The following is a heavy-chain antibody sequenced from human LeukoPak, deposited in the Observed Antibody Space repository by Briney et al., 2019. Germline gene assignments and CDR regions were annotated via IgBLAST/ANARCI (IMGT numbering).Heavy chain of an antibody. CDR2: IYYSGST. CDR1: GGSISSYY. Sequence: SETLSLTCTVSGGSISSYYWSWIRQPPGKGLEWIGYIYYSGSTNTNPSLKSRVAISVDTSKNQFSLKLTSVTAADTAMYYCARSDAYYYDSSGYYNRPYYFDYWGQGTLVTVSS. J-gene: IGHJ4*02. CDR3: ARSDAYYYDSSGYYNRPYYFDY. D-gene: IGHD3-22*01. V-gene: IGHV4-59*01.